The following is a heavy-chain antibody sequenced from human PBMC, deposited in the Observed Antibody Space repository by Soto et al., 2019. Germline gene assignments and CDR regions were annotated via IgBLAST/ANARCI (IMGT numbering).Heavy chain of an antibody. J-gene: IGHJ4*02. V-gene: IGHV3-33*01. CDR1: GFTFSSYG. D-gene: IGHD6-13*01. Sequence: QVQLVESGGGVVQPGRSLRLSCAASGFTFSSYGMHWVRQAPGKGLEWVAVIWYDGSNKYYADSVKGRFTISRDNSKNTLYLQMNSLRAEDTAVYYCARDFWQHLAPFGYWGQGTLVTVSS. CDR3: ARDFWQHLAPFGY. CDR2: IWYDGSNK.